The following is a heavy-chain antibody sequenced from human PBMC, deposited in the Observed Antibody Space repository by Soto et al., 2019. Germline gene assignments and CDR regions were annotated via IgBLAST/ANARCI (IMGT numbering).Heavy chain of an antibody. V-gene: IGHV3-30*03. Sequence: GGSLRLSCAASGFTFSSYGMHWVRQAPGKGLEWVAVISYDGSNKYYADSVKGRFTISRDNSKNTLYLQMNSLRAEDTAVYYCASRDSGYDYGAFDIWGQGTMVTVSS. D-gene: IGHD5-12*01. CDR3: ASRDSGYDYGAFDI. J-gene: IGHJ3*02. CDR2: ISYDGSNK. CDR1: GFTFSSYG.